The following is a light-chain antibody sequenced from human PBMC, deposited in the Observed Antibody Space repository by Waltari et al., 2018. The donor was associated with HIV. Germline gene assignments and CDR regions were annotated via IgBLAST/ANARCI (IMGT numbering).Light chain of an antibody. CDR2: KVS. Sequence: VVFTQSPLSLPVTLGQTASVTSTSSQSLVYSDGNTYLNWFHQRPGQSPRRLIYKVSDRDSGVPDRFSGSGSGTEFTLTISRVEAEDVGVYYCMQGTHWPPTFGPGTKVDI. J-gene: IGKJ3*01. CDR1: QSLVYSDGNTY. V-gene: IGKV2-30*01. CDR3: MQGTHWPPT.